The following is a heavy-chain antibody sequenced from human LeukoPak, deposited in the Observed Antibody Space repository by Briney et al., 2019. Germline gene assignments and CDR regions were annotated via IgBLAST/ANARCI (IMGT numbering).Heavy chain of an antibody. CDR2: FNPGNGNT. CDR3: ARAGSIAARPNFDY. V-gene: IGHV1-18*01. D-gene: IGHD6-6*01. Sequence: ASVKVSCKASGYSFVGYGITWVRQAPGQGLEWMGWFNPGNGNTNYAQKVQGRVTMTADTSTSTSYMELRSLRSDDTAVYYCARAGSIAARPNFDYWGQGTLVTVSS. J-gene: IGHJ4*02. CDR1: GYSFVGYG.